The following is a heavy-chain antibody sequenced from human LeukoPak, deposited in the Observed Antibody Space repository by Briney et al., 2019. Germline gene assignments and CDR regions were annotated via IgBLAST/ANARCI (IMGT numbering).Heavy chain of an antibody. CDR1: GFTFSSYA. D-gene: IGHD1-14*01. J-gene: IGHJ4*02. V-gene: IGHV3-30-3*01. CDR3: ARDPPTAGYYFDY. Sequence: GGSLRLSCAASGFTFSSYAMPWVRQAPGKGLEWVAVISYDGSNKYYADSVKGRFTISRDNSKNTLYLQMNSLRAEDTAVYYCARDPPTAGYYFDYWGQGTLVTVSS. CDR2: ISYDGSNK.